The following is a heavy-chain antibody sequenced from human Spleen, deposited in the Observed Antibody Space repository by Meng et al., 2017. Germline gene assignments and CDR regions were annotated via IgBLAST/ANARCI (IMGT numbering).Heavy chain of an antibody. V-gene: IGHV4-59*01. J-gene: IGHJ4*02. CDR3: ARVTNDGWSDY. Sequence: QGQLQGSGPGPVNPSDPLSLTCSVSGGSISSSYWSWIRQPPGQGLEWIGYIHYSGTTKYNPSLKSRVTISLDTSRNQFSLKLSSVTAADTAVYYCARVTNDGWSDYWGQGTLVTVSS. D-gene: IGHD6-19*01. CDR2: IHYSGTT. CDR1: GGSISSSY.